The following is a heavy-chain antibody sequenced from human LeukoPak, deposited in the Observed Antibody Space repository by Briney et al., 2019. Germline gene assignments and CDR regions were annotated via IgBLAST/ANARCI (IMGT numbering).Heavy chain of an antibody. Sequence: SETLSLTCTVSGGSVSGDGYYWSWIRQSPGKGLESIGYIFYSGSANYNPSLKSRVTISVDTSKNQFSLKLNSVTAADTAVYYCARVGGTNFYYYGLDVWGQGTTVTVSS. V-gene: IGHV4-61*08. CDR3: ARVGGTNFYYYGLDV. J-gene: IGHJ6*02. D-gene: IGHD3-3*01. CDR1: GGSVSGDGYY. CDR2: IFYSGSA.